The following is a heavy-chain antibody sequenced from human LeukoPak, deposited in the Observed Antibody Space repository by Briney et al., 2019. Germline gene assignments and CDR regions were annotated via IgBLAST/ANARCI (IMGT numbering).Heavy chain of an antibody. J-gene: IGHJ5*02. Sequence: SETLSLTCTVSGGSISSYYWSWIRQPPGKGLEWIGYIYYSGSTNYNPSLKSRVTISVDTSKNHFSLKLSSVTAADTAVYYCARLYGDYGGDWFDPWGQGTLVTVSS. CDR2: IYYSGST. CDR1: GGSISSYY. V-gene: IGHV4-59*01. CDR3: ARLYGDYGGDWFDP. D-gene: IGHD4-17*01.